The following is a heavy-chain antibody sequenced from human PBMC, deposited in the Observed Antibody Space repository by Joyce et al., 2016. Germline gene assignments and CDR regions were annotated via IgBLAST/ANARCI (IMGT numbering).Heavy chain of an antibody. D-gene: IGHD2-21*02. CDR3: AGSGMTADGYYVDA. CDR2: IKPNDGGN. V-gene: IGHV1-2*02. J-gene: IGHJ5*02. Sequence: QVQLVQSGAEVQKPGASVKVSCQASGYTFTAFYIQWVRQAPGQGLEVMGLIKPNDGGNDYAQKLQGRVTMTRDTSISTGYSRLSNVGSDDTVVYCCAGSGMTADGYYVDAWGQGTLVTVSS. CDR1: GYTFTAFY.